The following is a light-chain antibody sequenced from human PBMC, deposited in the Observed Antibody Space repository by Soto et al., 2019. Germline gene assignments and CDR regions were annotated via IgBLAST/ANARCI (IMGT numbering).Light chain of an antibody. Sequence: DIQMTQSPSTLSASVGDRVTITCRASQSIRGWLAWYQQKPGKAPRLLISDASTLESGVPSRFSGSGSGTEIPLTITGLQPDDFATYHCQHCDTYWPFGQGTKVDIK. CDR2: DAS. J-gene: IGKJ1*01. CDR3: QHCDTYWP. CDR1: QSIRGW. V-gene: IGKV1-5*01.